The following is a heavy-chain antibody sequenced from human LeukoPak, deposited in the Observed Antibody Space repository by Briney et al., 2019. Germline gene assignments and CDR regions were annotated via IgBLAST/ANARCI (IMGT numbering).Heavy chain of an antibody. CDR2: INAGNGNT. V-gene: IGHV1-3*01. CDR3: ARVGYSYGYTYLDY. J-gene: IGHJ4*02. Sequence: GASVKVSCKASGYTFTSYAMHWVRQAPGQRLEWMGWINAGNGNTKYSQKFQGRVTITRDTSASTAYMELSSLRSEDTAVHYCARVGYSYGYTYLDYWGQGTLVTVSS. CDR1: GYTFTSYA. D-gene: IGHD5-18*01.